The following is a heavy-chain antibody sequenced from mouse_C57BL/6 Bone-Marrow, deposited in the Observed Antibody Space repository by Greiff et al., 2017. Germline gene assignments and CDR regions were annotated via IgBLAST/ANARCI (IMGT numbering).Heavy chain of an antibody. CDR3: ARDGYYWFAY. D-gene: IGHD2-3*01. J-gene: IGHJ3*01. V-gene: IGHV1-59*01. CDR2: IDPSDSYT. Sequence: QVQLQQSGAELVRPGPSVKLSCKASGFTFTSYWMHWVKQRPGQGLEWIGVIDPSDSYTKYNQKFKGKATLTLDTASSTAYLQLSSLTSDDSAVYYCARDGYYWFAYWGQGTPVTVSA. CDR1: GFTFTSYW.